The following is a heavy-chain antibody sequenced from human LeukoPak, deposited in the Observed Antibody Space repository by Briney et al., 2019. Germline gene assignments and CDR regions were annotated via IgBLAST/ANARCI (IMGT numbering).Heavy chain of an antibody. CDR3: ARKPANCGGDCYSHDAFDI. D-gene: IGHD2-21*02. V-gene: IGHV3-7*01. J-gene: IGHJ3*02. Sequence: GGSPRLSCAASGFTFSSYWMSWVRQAPGKGLEWVANIKQDGSEKYYVDSVKGRFTISRDNAKNSLYLQMNSLRAEDTAVYYCARKPANCGGDCYSHDAFDIWGQGTMVTVSS. CDR1: GFTFSSYW. CDR2: IKQDGSEK.